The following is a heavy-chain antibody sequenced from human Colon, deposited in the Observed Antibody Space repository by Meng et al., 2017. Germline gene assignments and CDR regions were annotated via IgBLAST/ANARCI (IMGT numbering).Heavy chain of an antibody. CDR2: VSYDGSNE. Sequence: GESLKISCAASGFSFNSYAMHWVRQAPGRGLEWVAVVSYDGSNEYYADSVRGRFTISRDNSKNTLHLQMNSLRAEDTAVYYCARAPYVRRPRFDPWGQGTLVTVSS. J-gene: IGHJ5*02. CDR1: GFSFNSYA. CDR3: ARAPYVRRPRFDP. D-gene: IGHD3-10*02. V-gene: IGHV3-30*01.